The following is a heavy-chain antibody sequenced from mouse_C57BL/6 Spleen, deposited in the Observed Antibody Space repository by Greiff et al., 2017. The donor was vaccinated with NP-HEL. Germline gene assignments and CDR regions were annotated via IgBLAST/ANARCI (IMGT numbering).Heavy chain of an antibody. Sequence: QVQLQQPGAELVRPGSSVKLSCKASGYTFTSYWLHWVKQRPIQGLEWIGNIDPSDSETHYNQKFKDKATLTVDKSSSTAYMQLSSLTSEDSAVYYCARGPGSSYWYFDVWGTGTTVTVSS. CDR3: ARGPGSSYWYFDV. CDR1: GYTFTSYW. J-gene: IGHJ1*03. D-gene: IGHD1-1*01. CDR2: IDPSDSET. V-gene: IGHV1-52*01.